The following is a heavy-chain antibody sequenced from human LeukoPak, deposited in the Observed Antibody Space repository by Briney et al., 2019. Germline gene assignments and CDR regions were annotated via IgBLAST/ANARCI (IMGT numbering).Heavy chain of an antibody. CDR3: ARLRYYGMDV. CDR1: GFTFSSYA. Sequence: PGRSLRLSCVASGFTFSSYAMSWVRQAPGKGLEWVSVIYSGGSTYYADSVKGRFTISRDNSKNTLYLQMNSLRAEDTAVYYCARLRYYGMDVWGQGTTVTVSS. V-gene: IGHV3-53*01. J-gene: IGHJ6*02. CDR2: IYSGGST.